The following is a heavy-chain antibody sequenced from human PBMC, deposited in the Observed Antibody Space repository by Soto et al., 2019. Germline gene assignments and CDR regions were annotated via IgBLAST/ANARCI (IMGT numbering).Heavy chain of an antibody. V-gene: IGHV1-18*01. CDR1: GYTFTSYG. CDR3: ARDLGDCGGDCYSPIYYYGMDV. CDR2: ISAYNGNT. D-gene: IGHD2-21*02. J-gene: IGHJ6*02. Sequence: ASVKVSCKASGYTFTSYGISWVRQAPGQGLERKGRISAYNGNTNYAQKLQGRVTMTTDTSTSTAYMELRSLRSDDTAVYYCARDLGDCGGDCYSPIYYYGMDVWGQGTTVTVSS.